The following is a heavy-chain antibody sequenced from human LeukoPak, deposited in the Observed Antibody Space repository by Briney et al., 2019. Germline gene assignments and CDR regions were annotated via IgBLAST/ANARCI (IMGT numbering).Heavy chain of an antibody. J-gene: IGHJ4*02. CDR1: GFTFSSYW. V-gene: IGHV3-74*01. CDR3: GRDRSAPYYDPDY. D-gene: IGHD2/OR15-2a*01. Sequence: GGSLRLSCAASGFTFSSYWMDWVRQAPGKGLVWVSRITSDGSSTSYADSVKGRFTISRDKAKNTLYLQMNSLRAEDTAVYYCGRDRSAPYYDPDYWGQGTLATVSS. CDR2: ITSDGSST.